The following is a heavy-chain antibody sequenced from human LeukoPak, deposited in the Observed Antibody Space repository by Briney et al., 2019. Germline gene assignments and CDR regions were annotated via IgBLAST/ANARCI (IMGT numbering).Heavy chain of an antibody. D-gene: IGHD6-13*01. Sequence: PGGSLRLPCAPSGFPFRSYWIHGPPQAPGRGVVGVPRINTDGSSTSYADSVKGRFTISRDNAKITLYLQMNSLRAEDTAVYYCAGAQAAAGLFDYWGQGTLVTVSS. J-gene: IGHJ4*02. CDR3: AGAQAAAGLFDY. V-gene: IGHV3-74*01. CDR2: INTDGSST. CDR1: GFPFRSYW.